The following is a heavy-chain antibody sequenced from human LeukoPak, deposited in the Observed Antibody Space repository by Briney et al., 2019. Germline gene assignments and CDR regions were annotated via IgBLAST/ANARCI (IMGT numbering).Heavy chain of an antibody. CDR3: ARGAIQLWYDY. CDR2: IYYSGST. J-gene: IGHJ4*02. D-gene: IGHD5-18*01. Sequence: PSETLSLTCTVSGGSISSYYWSWIRQPPGKGLEWIGYIYYSGSTNYNPSLKSRVTISVDTSKNQFSLKLSSVTAADTAVYYCARGAIQLWYDYWGQGTLVTVSS. CDR1: GGSISSYY. V-gene: IGHV4-59*01.